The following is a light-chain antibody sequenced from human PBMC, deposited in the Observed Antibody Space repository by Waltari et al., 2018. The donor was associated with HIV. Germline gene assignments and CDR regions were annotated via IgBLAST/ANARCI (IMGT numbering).Light chain of an antibody. J-gene: IGLJ3*02. CDR3: SSYTSSSTRV. CDR1: SSDVGGYNY. V-gene: IGLV2-14*01. Sequence: QSALTQPASVSGSPGPSFTISCTGTSSDVGGYNYVSWYQQHPGKAPKLMIYDVSNRPSGVSNRFSGSKSGNTASLTISGLQAEDEADYYCSSYTSSSTRVFGGGTKLTVL. CDR2: DVS.